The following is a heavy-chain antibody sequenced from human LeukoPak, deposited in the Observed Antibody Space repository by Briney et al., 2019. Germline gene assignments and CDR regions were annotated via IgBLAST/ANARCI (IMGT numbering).Heavy chain of an antibody. CDR3: ARGGDYYGSGSYPGDGMDV. D-gene: IGHD3-10*01. Sequence: GGSRRLSCAASGFTFNTFDMHWVLQSTGKGLDWVSTIVTTGDIYYAGSVKGRFTISRENAKSSLYLQMNSLRAADTAVYYCARGGDYYGSGSYPGDGMDVWGQGTTVIVSS. V-gene: IGHV3-13*01. CDR2: IVTTGDI. J-gene: IGHJ6*02. CDR1: GFTFNTFD.